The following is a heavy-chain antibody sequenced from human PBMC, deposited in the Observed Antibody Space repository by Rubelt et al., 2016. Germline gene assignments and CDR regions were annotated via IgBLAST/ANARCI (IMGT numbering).Heavy chain of an antibody. D-gene: IGHD6-13*01. CDR1: GYTFTSYG. CDR2: ISAYNGNT. V-gene: IGHV1-18*01. Sequence: QVQLVQSGAEVKKPGASVKVSCKASGYTFTSYGISWVRQAPGQGLEWMGWISAYNGNTNVAQRLQGRGTMTTEPSTRTAYMGLRSLRSDDTAVYYCARDFIAAASFGYWGQGTLVTVSS. CDR3: ARDFIAAASFGY. J-gene: IGHJ4*02.